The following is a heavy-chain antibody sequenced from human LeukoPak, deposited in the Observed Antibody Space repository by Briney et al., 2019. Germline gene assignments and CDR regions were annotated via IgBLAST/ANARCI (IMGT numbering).Heavy chain of an antibody. V-gene: IGHV3-23*01. CDR2: ISGSGGST. Sequence: GGSLRLSCLVSGFTYSTYGMSWVRQAPGKGLEWVSSISGSGGSTYYADSVKGRFTISRDNSKNSLYLQMNSLRAEDTAVYYCARDVWTDAFDIWGQGTMVTVSS. CDR1: GFTYSTYG. J-gene: IGHJ3*02. CDR3: ARDVWTDAFDI. D-gene: IGHD2-21*01.